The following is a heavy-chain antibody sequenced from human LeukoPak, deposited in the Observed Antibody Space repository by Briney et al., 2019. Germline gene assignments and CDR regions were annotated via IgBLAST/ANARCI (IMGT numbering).Heavy chain of an antibody. CDR3: ARLNDILTGYYNFDY. V-gene: IGHV3-21*01. CDR2: ISSSSGYI. J-gene: IGHJ4*02. CDR1: GFTFSSNS. Sequence: GGSLRLSCAASGFTFSSNSMNWVRQAPGKGLEWVSSISSSSGYIYYADSVKGRFTISRDNAKNSLYLQMNSLRAEDTAVYYCARLNDILTGYYNFDYWGQGTLVTVSS. D-gene: IGHD3-9*01.